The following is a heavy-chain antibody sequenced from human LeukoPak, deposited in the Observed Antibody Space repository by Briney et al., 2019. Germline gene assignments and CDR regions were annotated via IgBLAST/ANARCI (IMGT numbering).Heavy chain of an antibody. Sequence: SETLSLTRTVSGGSISSYYWSWVRQPPGKGLEWIGYIYYSGSTNYNPSLKSRVTISVDTSKNQFSLKLSSVTAADTAVYYCARAGLWYQLDYWGQGTLVTVSS. V-gene: IGHV4-59*01. D-gene: IGHD2-2*01. J-gene: IGHJ4*02. CDR3: ARAGLWYQLDY. CDR2: IYYSGST. CDR1: GGSISSYY.